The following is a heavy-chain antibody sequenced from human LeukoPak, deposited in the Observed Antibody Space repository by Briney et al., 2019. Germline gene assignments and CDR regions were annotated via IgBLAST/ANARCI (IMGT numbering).Heavy chain of an antibody. CDR1: GGSISSYY. CDR2: IYYSGST. CDR3: ARHSQNYYDSSGYFDY. J-gene: IGHJ4*02. V-gene: IGHV4-59*08. D-gene: IGHD3-22*01. Sequence: PSETLSLTCTVSGGSISSYYWSWIRQPPGKGLEWIGYIYYSGSTNYNPSLKSRVTISVDTSKNQFSLKLSSVTAADTAVYYCARHSQNYYDSSGYFDYWGQGTLVTVSS.